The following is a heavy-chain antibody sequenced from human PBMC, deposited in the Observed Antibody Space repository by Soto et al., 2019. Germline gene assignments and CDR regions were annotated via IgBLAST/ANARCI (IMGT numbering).Heavy chain of an antibody. D-gene: IGHD3-16*02. V-gene: IGHV4-31*03. CDR3: ARGVIH. CDR2: IYYSGST. J-gene: IGHJ4*02. CDR1: GGSISSSSYY. Sequence: SETLSLTCTVSGGSISSSSYYWSWIRQHPGKGLEWIGYIYYSGSTSYNPSLKSRLTISVDTSKNQFSLKLSSVTAADTAVYYCARGVIHWGQGTLVTVSS.